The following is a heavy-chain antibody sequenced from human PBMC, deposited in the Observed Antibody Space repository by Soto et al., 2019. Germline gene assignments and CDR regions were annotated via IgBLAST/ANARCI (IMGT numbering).Heavy chain of an antibody. CDR2: ISSSSSYI. Sequence: GGSLRLSCAASGFSFSIYSMNWVRQAPGKGLEWVSSISSSSSYIYYVDSVKGRFTISRDNAKNSLYLQMNSLRAEDTAVYYCARAHEQSGYDLSWYYYYGMHVWGQGITVTVSS. CDR3: ARAHEQSGYDLSWYYYYGMHV. CDR1: GFSFSIYS. J-gene: IGHJ6*02. D-gene: IGHD5-12*01. V-gene: IGHV3-21*01.